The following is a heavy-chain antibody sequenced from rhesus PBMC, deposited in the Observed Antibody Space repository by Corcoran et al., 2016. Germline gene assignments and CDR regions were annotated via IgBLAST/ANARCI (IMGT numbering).Heavy chain of an antibody. D-gene: IGHD2-2*01. CDR3: TRAAGYLYFDY. CDR1: GFTFSSYD. J-gene: IGHJ4*01. V-gene: IGHV3-136*01. Sequence: EVQLVESGGGLVQPGGSLRLSCAASGFTFSSYDMSWVRQAPEKGLEWVSYISDTGKTIYYADSMKGRFTISRDNAKNSLSLQMSSLRAEDTAVYYCTRAAGYLYFDYWGQGVLVTVSS. CDR2: ISDTGKTI.